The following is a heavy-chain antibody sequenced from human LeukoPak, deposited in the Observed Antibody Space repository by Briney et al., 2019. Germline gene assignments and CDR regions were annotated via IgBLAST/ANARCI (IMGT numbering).Heavy chain of an antibody. CDR1: GYTFTSYG. CDR3: ARGRSNIQ. V-gene: IGHV1-18*01. J-gene: IGHJ4*02. D-gene: IGHD2/OR15-2a*01. Sequence: ASVKVSCKASGYTFTSYGISWVRQAPGQGLEWMGWISAYNGNTNYAQKFQGRVTMTRDTSISTAYMELSRLRSDDTAVYHCARGRSNIQWGQGTLVTVSS. CDR2: ISAYNGNT.